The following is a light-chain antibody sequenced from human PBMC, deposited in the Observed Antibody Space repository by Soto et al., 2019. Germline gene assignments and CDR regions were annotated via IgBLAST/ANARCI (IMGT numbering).Light chain of an antibody. Sequence: QAVVTQPPSASGTPGQRVTISCSGSSSNIGRNTVNWYQQLPGTAPKVLIYSNNQWPSGVPDRLSGSKSGTSASLAISGLQSEDEADYYCAAWDDSLNAVVFGGGTKVTVL. CDR2: SNN. CDR3: AAWDDSLNAVV. CDR1: SSNIGRNT. V-gene: IGLV1-44*01. J-gene: IGLJ2*01.